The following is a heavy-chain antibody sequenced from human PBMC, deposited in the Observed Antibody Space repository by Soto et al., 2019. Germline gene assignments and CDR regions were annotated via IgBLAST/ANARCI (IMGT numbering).Heavy chain of an antibody. V-gene: IGHV1-18*01. CDR2: VTTDKGKT. CDR1: GYTFTNFG. Sequence: QVQLVQSGPEVKKPGASVKVSCKTSGYTFTNFGISWVRQAPGQGLEWMGWVTTDKGKTTYAQKFQGRVNMTTDTSTSTAYMELRSLRSDDTAVYYCATRSPAFDYWGQGTLVTVSS. J-gene: IGHJ4*02. CDR3: ATRSPAFDY.